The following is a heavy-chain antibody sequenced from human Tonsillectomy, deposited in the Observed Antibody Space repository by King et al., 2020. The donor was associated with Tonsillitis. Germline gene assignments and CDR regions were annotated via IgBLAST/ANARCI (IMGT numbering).Heavy chain of an antibody. J-gene: IGHJ4*02. Sequence: VQLVQSGAEVKKPGSSVKVSCKASGGTFSSYAISWVRQAPGQGLEWMGRIIPILGIANYAQKFQGRVTITADKSTSTAYMELSSLRSEDTAVYYCARDYYDSSGDYYDITDYWGQGTLVTVSS. CDR1: GGTFSSYA. CDR3: ARDYYDSSGDYYDITDY. D-gene: IGHD3-22*01. V-gene: IGHV1-69*09. CDR2: IIPILGIA.